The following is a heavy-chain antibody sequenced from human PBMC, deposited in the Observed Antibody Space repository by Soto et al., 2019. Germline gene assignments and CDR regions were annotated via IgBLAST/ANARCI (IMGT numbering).Heavy chain of an antibody. J-gene: IGHJ4*02. CDR2: AHHSGRT. Sequence: QVQLQESGPGLVKPSGTLSLTCTVSGGSMSSSNWWNWVRQPPGKGLEWIGEAHHSGRTNYNPSLXGXAXIXXDKSKTHFSLQVSSVTAADTAMYYCARSEATVLDNWGQGTLVTVSS. D-gene: IGHD4-17*01. CDR3: ARSEATVLDN. V-gene: IGHV4-4*02. CDR1: GGSMSSSNW.